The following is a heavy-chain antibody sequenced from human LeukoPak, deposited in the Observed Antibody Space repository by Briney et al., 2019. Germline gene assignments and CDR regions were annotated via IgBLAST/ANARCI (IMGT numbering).Heavy chain of an antibody. Sequence: SETLSLTCTVSGDSISSSSYYWGWIRQPPGKGLEWIGSIYYSGSTYYNPSLKSRVTISVDTSKNQFSLKLSSVTAADTAVYYCARHRYGFWSGYYNYWGQGTLVTVSS. V-gene: IGHV4-39*01. CDR2: IYYSGST. CDR1: GDSISSSSYY. J-gene: IGHJ4*02. CDR3: ARHRYGFWSGYYNY. D-gene: IGHD3-3*01.